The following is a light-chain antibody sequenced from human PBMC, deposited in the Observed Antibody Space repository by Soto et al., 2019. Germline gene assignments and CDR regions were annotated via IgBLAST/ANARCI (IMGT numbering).Light chain of an antibody. CDR2: DAS. CDR1: QSVNNY. Sequence: EIILTQSPATLSLSPGERATLSCRASQSVNNYLAWYQQKSGQAPRLLIYDASNRAAGVPARFSGSGSGTDFTLTISSLEPEDFAVYYCQQRSNRGTFVGGNKVEIK. CDR3: QQRSNRGT. V-gene: IGKV3-11*01. J-gene: IGKJ4*01.